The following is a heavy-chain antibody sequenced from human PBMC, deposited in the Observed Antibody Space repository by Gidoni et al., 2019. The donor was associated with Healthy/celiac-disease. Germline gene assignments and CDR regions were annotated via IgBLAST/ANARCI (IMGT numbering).Heavy chain of an antibody. V-gene: IGHV1-18*04. D-gene: IGHD2-2*01. J-gene: IGHJ4*02. CDR1: GYTFPSYG. Sequence: QVQLVQSGAEVKKPGASVKVSCKASGYTFPSYGISWVRQAPGQGLEWMGWISAYNGNTNYAQKLQGRVTMTTDTSTSTAYMELRSLRSDDTAVYYCARGAEGYCSSTSCPVPPGSAYYWGQGTLVTVSS. CDR2: ISAYNGNT. CDR3: ARGAEGYCSSTSCPVPPGSAYY.